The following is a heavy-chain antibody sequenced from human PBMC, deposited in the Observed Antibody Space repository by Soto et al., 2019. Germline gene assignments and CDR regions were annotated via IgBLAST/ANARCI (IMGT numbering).Heavy chain of an antibody. D-gene: IGHD3-22*01. CDR1: GFTVSSNY. CDR2: IYSGGST. Sequence: GSLRLSCAASGFTVSSNYMSWVRQAPGKGLEWVSVIYSGGSTYYADSVKGRFTISRDNSKNTLYLQMNSLRAEDTAVYYCARSYDSSGYKFLGAFDIWGQGTMVTVSS. V-gene: IGHV3-66*01. CDR3: ARSYDSSGYKFLGAFDI. J-gene: IGHJ3*02.